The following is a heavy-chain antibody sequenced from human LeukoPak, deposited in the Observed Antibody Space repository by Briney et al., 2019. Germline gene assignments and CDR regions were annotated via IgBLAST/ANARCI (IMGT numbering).Heavy chain of an antibody. CDR1: GGTFSSYA. J-gene: IGHJ2*01. V-gene: IGHV1-69*05. CDR3: ARDVVVPAARSPGYFDL. Sequence: AASVKVSCKASGGTFSSYAISWVRQAPGQGLEWMGGIIPIFGTANYAQKFQGRVTITTDESTSTAYMELSSLRSEDTAVYYCARDVVVPAARSPGYFDLWGRGTLVTVSS. D-gene: IGHD2-2*01. CDR2: IIPIFGTA.